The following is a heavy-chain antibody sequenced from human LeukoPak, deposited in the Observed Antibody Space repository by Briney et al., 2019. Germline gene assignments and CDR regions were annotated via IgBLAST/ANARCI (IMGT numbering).Heavy chain of an antibody. CDR2: ISSSSSYI. CDR1: GFTFSSYS. CDR3: ARVTPPHYVLSDSTGYYYDF. V-gene: IGHV3-21*01. Sequence: GGSLRLSCAASGFTFSSYSMNWVRQAPGKGLEWVSSISSSSSYIYYADSVKGRFTISRDNAKNSLYLQMNSLRAEDTAVYYCARVTPPHYVLSDSTGYYYDFWGQGTLVTVSS. D-gene: IGHD3-22*01. J-gene: IGHJ4*02.